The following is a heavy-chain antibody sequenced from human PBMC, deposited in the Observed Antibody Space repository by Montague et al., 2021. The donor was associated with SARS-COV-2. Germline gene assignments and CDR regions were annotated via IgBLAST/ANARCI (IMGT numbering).Heavy chain of an antibody. J-gene: IGHJ4*02. CDR3: AREISGPDYFDY. CDR1: GGSISSNY. CDR2: IYNSGST. V-gene: IGHV4-59*01. Sequence: SETLSLTCTVSGGSISSNYWNWIRQPPGRGLEWIGYIYNSGSTNYNPSPESRVTISADTSKNHFSLKLRSVTAADTAVYYCAREISGPDYFDYWGQGTLVTVSS. D-gene: IGHD3-10*01.